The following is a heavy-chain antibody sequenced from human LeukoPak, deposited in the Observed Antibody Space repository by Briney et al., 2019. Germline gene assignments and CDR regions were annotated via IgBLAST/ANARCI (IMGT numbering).Heavy chain of an antibody. CDR1: GFAFNDYS. D-gene: IGHD3-16*01. Sequence: GGSLRLSCAASGFAFNDYSMNWVRQAPGKGLEWVSYISSSDNTIYYADSVKGRFTISRDNAKNSLYLQVNSLRAEDTAVYYCARGNDGYFDYWGQGTLVTVSS. J-gene: IGHJ4*02. CDR2: ISSSDNTI. CDR3: ARGNDGYFDY. V-gene: IGHV3-48*01.